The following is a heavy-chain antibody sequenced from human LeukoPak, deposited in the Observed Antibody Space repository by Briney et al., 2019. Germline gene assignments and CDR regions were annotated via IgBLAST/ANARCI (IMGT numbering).Heavy chain of an antibody. J-gene: IGHJ4*02. Sequence: PGGSLRLSCAASGFTFSSYAMSWVRQAPGKGLEWVSVIGGSGGSTYYADSVKGRFTISRDNSKNTLFLQMNSLRAEDTAVYYCAKDSGRGVLTSYYFDYWGQGTLVTVSS. CDR1: GFTFSSYA. CDR2: IGGSGGST. V-gene: IGHV3-23*01. CDR3: AKDSGRGVLTSYYFDY. D-gene: IGHD3-22*01.